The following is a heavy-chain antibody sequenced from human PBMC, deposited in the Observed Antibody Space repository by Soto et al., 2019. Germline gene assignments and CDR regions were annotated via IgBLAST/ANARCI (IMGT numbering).Heavy chain of an antibody. V-gene: IGHV3-23*01. Sequence: GGSLRLSCAASGFTFSSYAMSWVRQAPGKGLEWVSAISGSGGSTYYADSVKGRFTISRDNSKNTLYLQMNSLRAEDTAVYYCAKYDFWSKGYDLGVGYWGQGTLVTVSS. D-gene: IGHD3-3*01. CDR2: ISGSGGST. J-gene: IGHJ4*02. CDR1: GFTFSSYA. CDR3: AKYDFWSKGYDLGVGY.